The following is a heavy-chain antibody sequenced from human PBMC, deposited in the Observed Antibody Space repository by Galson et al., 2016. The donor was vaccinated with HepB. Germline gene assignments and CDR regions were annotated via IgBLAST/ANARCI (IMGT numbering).Heavy chain of an antibody. D-gene: IGHD1-26*01. CDR3: ARDNSGSYVDY. CDR1: GDSITSGRYY. V-gene: IGHV4-61*01. J-gene: IGHJ4*02. CDR2: ITYSGST. Sequence: SETLSLTCTVSGDSITSGRYYWSWMRQPPGKGLEWIGFITYSGSTNSNSSLKSRVTISVGMSKNQFSRKLTTVTAADTAVYYCARDNSGSYVDYWGQGILVTVSS.